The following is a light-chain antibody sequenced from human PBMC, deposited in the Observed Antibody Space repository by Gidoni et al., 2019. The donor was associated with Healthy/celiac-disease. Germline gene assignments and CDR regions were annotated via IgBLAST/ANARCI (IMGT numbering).Light chain of an antibody. CDR3: QQYGSSPPYT. Sequence: IVLTQSPGTLSLSPGERATLSCRASQSVSSSYLAWYQQKPGQAPRLLIYGASSRATGIPDRFSGSGSVTDFTLTIRRLEPEDFAVYYCQQYGSSPPYTFGQGTKLEIK. CDR1: QSVSSSY. J-gene: IGKJ2*01. CDR2: GAS. V-gene: IGKV3-20*01.